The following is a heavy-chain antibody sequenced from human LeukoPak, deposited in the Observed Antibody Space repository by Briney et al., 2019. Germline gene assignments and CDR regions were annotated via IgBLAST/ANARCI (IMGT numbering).Heavy chain of an antibody. D-gene: IGHD2/OR15-2a*01. V-gene: IGHV3-7*01. Sequence: GGSLRLSCAASGFTFSNYWMSWVRQAPGKGLEWVADIKQDGSETYYVDSVTGRFTISRDNAKNSLSLQMNSLRAEDTAVYYCAREGNRRSFDYWGQGTLVTVSS. CDR2: IKQDGSET. CDR1: GFTFSNYW. J-gene: IGHJ4*02. CDR3: AREGNRRSFDY.